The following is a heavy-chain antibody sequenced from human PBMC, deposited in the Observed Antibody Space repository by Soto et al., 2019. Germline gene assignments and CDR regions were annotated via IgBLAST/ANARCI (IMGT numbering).Heavy chain of an antibody. V-gene: IGHV3-21*01. CDR1: GFTFSSYS. CDR2: ISSSSSYI. Sequence: EVQLVESGGGLVKPGGSLRLSCAASGFTFSSYSMNWVRQAPGKGLEWVSSISSSSSYIYYADSVKGRFTISRDTAKNSLYLQMNSLRAEDTAVYYCARSQGWYFDLWGRGTLVTVSS. CDR3: ARSQGWYFDL. J-gene: IGHJ2*01.